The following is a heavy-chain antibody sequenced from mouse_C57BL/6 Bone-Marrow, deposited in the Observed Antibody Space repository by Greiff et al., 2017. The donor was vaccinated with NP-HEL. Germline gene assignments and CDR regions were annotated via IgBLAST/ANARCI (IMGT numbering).Heavy chain of an antibody. Sequence: EVKLMESGPELVKPGASVKISCKASGYSFTGYYMHWVKQSHGNILDWIGYIYPYNGVSSYNQKFKGKATLTVDKSSSTAYMELRSLTSEDSAVYYCARYYGSSPYAMDYWGQGTSVTVSS. CDR3: ARYYGSSPYAMDY. V-gene: IGHV1-31*01. CDR1: GYSFTGYY. J-gene: IGHJ4*01. CDR2: IYPYNGVS. D-gene: IGHD1-1*01.